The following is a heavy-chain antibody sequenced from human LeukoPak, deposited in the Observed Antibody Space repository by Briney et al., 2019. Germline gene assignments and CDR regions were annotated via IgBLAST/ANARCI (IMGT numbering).Heavy chain of an antibody. D-gene: IGHD2-15*01. J-gene: IGHJ3*02. Sequence: GASVKVSCKASGYTFTSYGISWVRQAPGQGLEWMGWISAYNGNTNYAQKLQGRVTMTTDTSTSTAYMELRSLRPDDTAVYYCARDRSGVGAATSSAFDIWGQGTMVTVSS. CDR3: ARDRSGVGAATSSAFDI. V-gene: IGHV1-18*01. CDR1: GYTFTSYG. CDR2: ISAYNGNT.